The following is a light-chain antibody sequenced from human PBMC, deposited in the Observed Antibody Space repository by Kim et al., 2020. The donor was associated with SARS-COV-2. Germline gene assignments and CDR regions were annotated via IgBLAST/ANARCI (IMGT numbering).Light chain of an antibody. CDR3: QQYGSSRWT. CDR2: GAS. CDR1: QSVSSSY. V-gene: IGKV3-20*01. Sequence: SPGEEATLSCRASQSVSSSYLAWYQQKPGQAPRLLIYGASSRATGIPDRFSGSGSGTDFTLTISRLEPEDFAVYYCQQYGSSRWTFGQGTKVDIK. J-gene: IGKJ1*01.